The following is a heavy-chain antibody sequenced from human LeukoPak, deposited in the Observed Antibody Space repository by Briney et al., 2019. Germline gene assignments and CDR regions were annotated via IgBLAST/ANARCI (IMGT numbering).Heavy chain of an antibody. D-gene: IGHD3-3*01. CDR2: MNPNSGNT. J-gene: IGHJ3*02. V-gene: IGHV1-8*03. Sequence: ASVKVSCKTSGYTFTSYDINWVRQATGQGLEWMGWMNPNSGNTGYAQKFQGRVTITRNTSISTAYMELSSLRSEDTAVYYCARRADFWSGYYTQDAFDIWGQGTMVTVSS. CDR1: GYTFTSYD. CDR3: ARRADFWSGYYTQDAFDI.